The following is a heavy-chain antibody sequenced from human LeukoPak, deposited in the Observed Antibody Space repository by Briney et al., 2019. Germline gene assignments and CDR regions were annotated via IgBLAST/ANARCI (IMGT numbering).Heavy chain of an antibody. D-gene: IGHD6-6*01. V-gene: IGHV3-30*04. CDR3: ARDSPGIAARPWVF. CDR2: ISYDGSNK. Sequence: PGRSLRLSCAASGFTFSSYAMHWVRQAPGKGLEWVAVISYDGSNKYYADSVKGRFTISRDNSKNTLYLQMNSLRAEDTAVYYCARDSPGIAARPWVFWGQGTLVTVSS. CDR1: GFTFSSYA. J-gene: IGHJ4*02.